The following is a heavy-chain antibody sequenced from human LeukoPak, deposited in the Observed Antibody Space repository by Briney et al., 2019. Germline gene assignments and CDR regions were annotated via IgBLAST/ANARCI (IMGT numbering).Heavy chain of an antibody. D-gene: IGHD3-10*01. CDR3: ARYGSGKADSYYFDY. CDR1: GGSISSSNW. J-gene: IGHJ4*02. CDR2: IYHSGST. Sequence: SETLSLTCAVSGGSISSSNWWSWVRQPPGKGLEWIGEIYHSGSTNYNPSLKSRVTISVDKSKNQFSLKLSSVTAADTAVYYCARYGSGKADSYYFDYWGQGTLVTVSS. V-gene: IGHV4-4*02.